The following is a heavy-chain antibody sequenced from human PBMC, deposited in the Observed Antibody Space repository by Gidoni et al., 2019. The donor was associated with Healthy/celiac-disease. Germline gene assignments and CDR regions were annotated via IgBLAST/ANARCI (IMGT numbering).Heavy chain of an antibody. CDR2: INHSGST. Sequence: QVQLQQWGAGLLKPSETLSLTCAVYGGSFSGYYWSWIRQPPGKGLEWIGEINHSGSTNYNPSLKSRVTISVDTSKNQFSLKLSSVTAADTAVYYCARGPWEAAAGLWFSKKYYFDYWGQGTLVTVSS. CDR3: ARGPWEAAAGLWFSKKYYFDY. V-gene: IGHV4-34*01. CDR1: GGSFSGYY. J-gene: IGHJ4*02. D-gene: IGHD6-13*01.